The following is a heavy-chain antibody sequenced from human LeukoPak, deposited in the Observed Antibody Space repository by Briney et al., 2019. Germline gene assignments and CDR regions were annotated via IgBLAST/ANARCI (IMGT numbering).Heavy chain of an antibody. Sequence: SVKVSCKASGGTFSSYAISWVRQAPGQGLEWMGGIIPIFGTANYAQKFQGRVTITADESTSTAYMKLSSLRSEDTAVYYCVIVVVVAATQWSAFDIWGQGTMVTVSS. D-gene: IGHD2-15*01. CDR3: VIVVVVAATQWSAFDI. CDR2: IIPIFGTA. CDR1: GGTFSSYA. J-gene: IGHJ3*02. V-gene: IGHV1-69*13.